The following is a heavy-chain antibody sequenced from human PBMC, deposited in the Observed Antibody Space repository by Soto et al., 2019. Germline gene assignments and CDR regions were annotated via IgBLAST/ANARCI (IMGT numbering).Heavy chain of an antibody. V-gene: IGHV4-30-4*01. CDR1: GGSISSGDYY. CDR3: ARGGQYYDSSGSPADAFDI. D-gene: IGHD3-22*01. J-gene: IGHJ3*02. Sequence: QVQLQESGPGLVKPSQTLSLTCTVSGGSISSGDYYWSWIRQPPGKGLEWIGYIYYSGSTYYNPSLKRRVTISVDTSKNQFSLKLSSVTAADTAVYYCARGGQYYDSSGSPADAFDIWGQGTMVTVSS. CDR2: IYYSGST.